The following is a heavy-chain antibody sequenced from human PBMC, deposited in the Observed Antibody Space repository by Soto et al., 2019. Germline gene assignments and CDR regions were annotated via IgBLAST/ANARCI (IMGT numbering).Heavy chain of an antibody. Sequence: PSETLSLTCLVSGGSINNAFWNWIRHTPGKGLQWVGYIYSTGYAAYNPSLEARATISMDKSRNQVSLRLTSVTAEDTATYYCARGNNWFLVWGQGTPVTVSS. CDR2: IYSTGYA. D-gene: IGHD1-20*01. V-gene: IGHV4-4*08. CDR1: GGSINNAF. J-gene: IGHJ4*02. CDR3: ARGNNWFLV.